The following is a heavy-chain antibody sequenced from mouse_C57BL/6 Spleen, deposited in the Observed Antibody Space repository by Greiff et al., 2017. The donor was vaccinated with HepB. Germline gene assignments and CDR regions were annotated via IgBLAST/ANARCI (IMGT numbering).Heavy chain of an antibody. CDR3: TRSSPYYYGRSLDY. Sequence: EVQRVESGEGLVKPGGSLKLSCAASGFTFSSYAMSWVRQTPEKRLEWVAYISSGGDYIYYADTVKGRFTISRDNARNTLYLQMSSLKSEDTAMYYCTRSSPYYYGRSLDYWGQGTTLTVSS. V-gene: IGHV5-9-1*02. J-gene: IGHJ2*01. D-gene: IGHD1-1*01. CDR2: ISSGGDYI. CDR1: GFTFSSYA.